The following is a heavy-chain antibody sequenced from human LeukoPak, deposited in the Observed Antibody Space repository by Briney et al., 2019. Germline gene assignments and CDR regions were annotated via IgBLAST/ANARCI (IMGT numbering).Heavy chain of an antibody. Sequence: SETLSLTCAVYGGSFSGCHWSWIRQPPGKGLEWIGEINHSGSTNYNPSLKSRVTISVDTSKNQFSLKLSSVTAADTAVYYCARGFGYSMLYYYYYMDVWGKGTTVTVSS. D-gene: IGHD4-11*01. CDR3: ARGFGYSMLYYYYYMDV. J-gene: IGHJ6*03. V-gene: IGHV4-34*01. CDR1: GGSFSGCH. CDR2: INHSGST.